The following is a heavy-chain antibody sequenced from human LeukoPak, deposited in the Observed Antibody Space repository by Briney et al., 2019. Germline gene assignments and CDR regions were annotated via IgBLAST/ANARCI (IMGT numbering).Heavy chain of an antibody. D-gene: IGHD1/OR15-1a*01. CDR1: GYTFTGYY. J-gene: IGHJ6*03. CDR2: INPNSGGT. Sequence: ASVKVSCKASGYTFTGYYMHWVRQAPGQGLEWMGWINPNSGGTNYAQKFQGRVTMTRDTSISTAYMELSRLRSDDTAVYYCASGWNNHYYYYYMDVWGKGTTVTVSS. V-gene: IGHV1-2*02. CDR3: ASGWNNHYYYYYMDV.